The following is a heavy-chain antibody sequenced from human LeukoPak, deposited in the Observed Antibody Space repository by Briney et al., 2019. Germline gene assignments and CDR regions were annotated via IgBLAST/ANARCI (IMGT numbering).Heavy chain of an antibody. CDR2: INPSGGST. CDR3: ARDDNGDNWFDP. CDR1: VYTFTNFY. V-gene: IGHV1-46*01. J-gene: IGHJ5*02. Sequence: ASVNVSCKASVYTFTNFYMHWVRQAPGQGLEWMGVINPSGGSTSYAQKFQGRVTMTRDTSTSTVYMELSSLRSEDTAVYYCARDDNGDNWFDPWGQGTLVTVSS. D-gene: IGHD4-17*01.